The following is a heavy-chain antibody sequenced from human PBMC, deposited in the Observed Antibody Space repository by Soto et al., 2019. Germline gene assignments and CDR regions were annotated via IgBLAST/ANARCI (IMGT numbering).Heavy chain of an antibody. CDR3: AREITGKFPN. D-gene: IGHD1-20*01. CDR1: GYTFTSYD. Sequence: QVQLVQSGAEVKKPGASVKVSCKASGYTFTSYDINWVRQATGQGLEWMGWMNPNTGNTGYAQKFXXRVTMPTNTSISTAYRELSSLRSEDTAVYYCAREITGKFPNWGQGTLVTVSS. CDR2: MNPNTGNT. V-gene: IGHV1-8*01. J-gene: IGHJ4*02.